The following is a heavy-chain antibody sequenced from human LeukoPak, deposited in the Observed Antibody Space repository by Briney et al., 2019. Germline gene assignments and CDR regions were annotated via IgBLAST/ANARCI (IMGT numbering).Heavy chain of an antibody. Sequence: ASVKVSCKTSGYTFSNYDIYWVRQATGQGLEWMGWINPNSGGTNYAQKFQGRVTMTRDTSISTAYMELSSLISDDTAVYYCARDRRGASSVNYFDYWGQGTLVTVSS. CDR1: GYTFSNYD. V-gene: IGHV1-2*02. J-gene: IGHJ4*02. CDR2: INPNSGGT. CDR3: ARDRRGASSVNYFDY. D-gene: IGHD6-19*01.